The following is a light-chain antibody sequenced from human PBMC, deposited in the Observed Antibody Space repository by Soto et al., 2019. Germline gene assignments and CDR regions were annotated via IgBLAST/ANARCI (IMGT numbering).Light chain of an antibody. CDR2: KAS. V-gene: IGKV1-5*03. Sequence: DIQMTQSPSTLSGSVGDRVTITCRARQTISSWLAWYQHKPGKAPKLLIYKASTLKSGVPSRFSGSGSGTEFTLTISSLQPDDFATYYCQHYNSYSEAFGQGTKVELK. CDR1: QTISSW. CDR3: QHYNSYSEA. J-gene: IGKJ1*01.